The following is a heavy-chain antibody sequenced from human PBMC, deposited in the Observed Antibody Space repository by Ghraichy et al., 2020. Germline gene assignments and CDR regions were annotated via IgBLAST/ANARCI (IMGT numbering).Heavy chain of an antibody. Sequence: GALRLSCSGSGFTFSRSSMHWVRQAPGKGLEYVSGISGNGASTYDADFVKGRFTISRDNSKNTLYLQMTSLRAEDTAVYYCVKDSGSYWGHFDYWGQGTLVTVSS. CDR3: VKDSGSYWGHFDY. D-gene: IGHD1-26*01. CDR1: GFTFSRSS. CDR2: ISGNGAST. V-gene: IGHV3-64D*06. J-gene: IGHJ4*02.